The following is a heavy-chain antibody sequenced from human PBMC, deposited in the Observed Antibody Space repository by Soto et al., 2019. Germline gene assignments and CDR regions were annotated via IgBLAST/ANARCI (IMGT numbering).Heavy chain of an antibody. V-gene: IGHV1-18*01. CDR2: ISAYNGNT. J-gene: IGHJ4*02. CDR3: ARGVDPVVVITTPEWDQCGYFDY. Sequence: QVQLVQSGAEVKKPGASVKVSCKASGYTFTSYGISWVRQAPGQGLEWMGWISAYNGNTNYAQKLQGRVTMTTDTPTSRAYMELRSLRSDDTAVYYCARGVDPVVVITTPEWDQCGYFDYWGQGTLVTVSS. D-gene: IGHD3-22*01. CDR1: GYTFTSYG.